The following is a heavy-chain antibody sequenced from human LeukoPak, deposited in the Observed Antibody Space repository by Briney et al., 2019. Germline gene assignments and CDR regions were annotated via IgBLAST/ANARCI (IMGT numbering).Heavy chain of an antibody. CDR2: ISAYNGNT. CDR1: GGTFSSYA. V-gene: IGHV1-18*01. J-gene: IGHJ4*02. Sequence: ASVEVSCKASGGTFSSYAISWVRQAPGQGLEWMGWISAYNGNTNYAQKLQGRVTMTTDTSTSTAYMELRSLRSDDTAVYYCASPLYYYDSSGYLGYWGQGTLVTVSS. D-gene: IGHD3-22*01. CDR3: ASPLYYYDSSGYLGY.